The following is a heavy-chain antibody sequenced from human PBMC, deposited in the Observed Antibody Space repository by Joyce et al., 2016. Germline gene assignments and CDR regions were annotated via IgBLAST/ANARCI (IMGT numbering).Heavy chain of an antibody. J-gene: IGHJ6*02. CDR1: NFQFSIYG. Sequence: QVQLVESGGGVVQPGGSLRLSCAAANFQFSIYGMYWVRQAPGKGLEWVATISYDGSSQSYGDSVRGRFTVSRDNSRNTLDLQMNSLRPEDTALYYCAKDRTWSSDWSAHYYAMDVWGQGTTVTVSS. V-gene: IGHV3-30*18. D-gene: IGHD6-19*01. CDR2: ISYDGSSQ. CDR3: AKDRTWSSDWSAHYYAMDV.